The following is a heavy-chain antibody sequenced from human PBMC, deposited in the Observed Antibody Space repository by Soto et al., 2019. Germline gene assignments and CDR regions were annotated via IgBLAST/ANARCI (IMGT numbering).Heavy chain of an antibody. CDR1: GGSISSSNW. Sequence: PSETLSLTCAVSGGSISSSNWWSWVRQPPGKGLEWIGEIYHSGSTNYNPSLKSRVTISVDKSKNQFSLKLSSVTAADTAVYYCARQDTAMVKGYFDYWGQGTLVTVSS. D-gene: IGHD5-18*01. J-gene: IGHJ4*02. V-gene: IGHV4-4*02. CDR2: IYHSGST. CDR3: ARQDTAMVKGYFDY.